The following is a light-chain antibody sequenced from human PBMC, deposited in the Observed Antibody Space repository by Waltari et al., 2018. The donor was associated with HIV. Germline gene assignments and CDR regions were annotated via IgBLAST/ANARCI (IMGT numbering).Light chain of an antibody. Sequence: NFVLTQPHSVSESPGKTVIIPCTRSSGSIGSAYVQWYQQRPGSSPSTVIYADYQRPSGVPDRFSGSVDSSSNSAYLTISGLRSDDEADYYCQSYDGTNWVFGGGTKLTVL. V-gene: IGLV6-57*01. CDR1: SGSIGSAY. CDR2: ADY. J-gene: IGLJ3*02. CDR3: QSYDGTNWV.